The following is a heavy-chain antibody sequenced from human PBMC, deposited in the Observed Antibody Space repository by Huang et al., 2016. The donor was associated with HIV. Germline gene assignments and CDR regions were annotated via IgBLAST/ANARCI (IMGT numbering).Heavy chain of an antibody. V-gene: IGHV1-69*01. CDR3: AMSLRYQYDSRSYWGRYFDY. J-gene: IGHJ4*02. D-gene: IGHD3-16*01. CDR1: GGSFSDQI. CDR2: IIPLFLAP. Sequence: QVQLEQSGPAVRKPGSSVKVSCQASGGSFSDQIISWVRQAPGQRFEWMGGIIPLFLAPAYAQEFKGRVTRTADESTATIYMELNSLTSEDTAVYYCAMSLRYQYDSRSYWGRYFDYWGQGTLVTVSS.